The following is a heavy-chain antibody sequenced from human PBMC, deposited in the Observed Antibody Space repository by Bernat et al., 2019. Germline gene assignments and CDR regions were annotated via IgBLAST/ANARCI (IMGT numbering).Heavy chain of an antibody. D-gene: IGHD6-13*01. CDR3: ASPRGVIAAAEY. CDR1: GGSISSSSYY. V-gene: IGHV4-39*01. J-gene: IGHJ4*02. Sequence: SLTCTVSGGSISSSSYYWGWIRQPPGKGLEWIGSIYYSGSTYYNPSLKSRVTISVDTSKNQFSLKLSSVTAADTAVYYCASPRGVIAAAEYWGQGTLVTVSS. CDR2: IYYSGST.